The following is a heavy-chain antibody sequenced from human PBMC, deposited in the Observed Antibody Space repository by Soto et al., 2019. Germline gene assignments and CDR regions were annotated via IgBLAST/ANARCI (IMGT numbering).Heavy chain of an antibody. D-gene: IGHD3-22*01. J-gene: IGHJ6*02. Sequence: GGSLRLSCAASGFTLSSYAMHWVRQAPGKGLEWVAVISYDGSNKYYADSVKGRFTISRDNSKNTLYLQMNSLRAEDTAVYYCAKDYYDSSGYEGYYYYGMDVWGQGTTVTVSS. CDR1: GFTLSSYA. CDR2: ISYDGSNK. V-gene: IGHV3-30-3*01. CDR3: AKDYYDSSGYEGYYYYGMDV.